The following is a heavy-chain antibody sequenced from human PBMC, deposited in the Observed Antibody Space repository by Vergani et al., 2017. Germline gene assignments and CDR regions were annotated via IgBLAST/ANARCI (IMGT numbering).Heavy chain of an antibody. V-gene: IGHV1-69*04. CDR1: GGTFSSYA. CDR2: IIPILGIA. J-gene: IGHJ4*02. Sequence: QVQLVQSGAEVKKPGSSVKVSCKASGGTFSSYAISWVRQAPGQGLEWMGRIIPILGIANYAQKFQGRVTITADKSTSTAYMELSRLRSEDTAVYYCATDAGGRSCWYGNFDYWGQGTLVTVSS. CDR3: ATDAGGRSCWYGNFDY. D-gene: IGHD6-13*01.